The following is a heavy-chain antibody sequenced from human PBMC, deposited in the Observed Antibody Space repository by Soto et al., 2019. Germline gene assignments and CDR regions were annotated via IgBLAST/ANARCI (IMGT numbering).Heavy chain of an antibody. D-gene: IGHD4-4*01. CDR2: IYYSGNT. V-gene: IGHV4-59*08. Sequence: PSETLSLTCTVSGGSISSYYWSWIRQPPGKGLEWIGYIYYSGNTNYSPSLQSRVTISVDTSKNQFSLELSSVTAADTAVYFCARHDESTVTFFHYWGQGTLVTVSS. CDR3: ARHDESTVTFFHY. J-gene: IGHJ4*02. CDR1: GGSISSYY.